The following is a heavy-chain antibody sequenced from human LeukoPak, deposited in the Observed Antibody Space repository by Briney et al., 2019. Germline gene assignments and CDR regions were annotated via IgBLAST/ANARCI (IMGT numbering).Heavy chain of an antibody. Sequence: RTGGSLRLSCAASGFTFSSYWMSWVRQVPGKGLEWVANIKQDGSEKYYVDSVKGRFTISRDNAKNSLYLQMNSLRAEDTAVYYCARGTSVFGELYYYWGQGTLVTVSS. CDR3: ARGTSVFGELYYY. J-gene: IGHJ4*02. V-gene: IGHV3-7*01. CDR2: IKQDGSEK. CDR1: GFTFSSYW. D-gene: IGHD3-10*02.